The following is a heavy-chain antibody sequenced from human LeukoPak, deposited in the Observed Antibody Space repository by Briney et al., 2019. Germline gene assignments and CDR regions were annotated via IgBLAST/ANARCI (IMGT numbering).Heavy chain of an antibody. CDR1: GGTHNSDT. V-gene: IGHV1-69*02. J-gene: IGHJ3*02. CDR2: VIPVLGVT. D-gene: IGHD2-2*02. Sequence: SVKVSCKASGGTHNSDTLSWVRQAPGQGLEWVGRVIPVLGVTNYAQNFQGRVTITADKTTGTTHMELSSLKSEDTAMYYCASCAGSGCYTEAFAIWGQGTLVIVSS. CDR3: ASCAGSGCYTEAFAI.